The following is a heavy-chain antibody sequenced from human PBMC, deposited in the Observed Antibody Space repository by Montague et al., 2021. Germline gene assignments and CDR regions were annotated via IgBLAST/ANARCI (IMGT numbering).Heavy chain of an antibody. CDR1: GDSINGWY. CDR3: ARQGFYESGGFFI. J-gene: IGHJ4*02. CDR2: VFYSGAT. V-gene: IGHV4-59*13. D-gene: IGHD3-22*01. Sequence: SETLSLTCSVSGDSINGWYWSWIRQHPGKGLEWIGSVFYSGATNYNPSLKSRVTMSADTPKNQVSLKVNSVTAADTAVYYCARQGFYESGGFFIWGLGTLVTVSS.